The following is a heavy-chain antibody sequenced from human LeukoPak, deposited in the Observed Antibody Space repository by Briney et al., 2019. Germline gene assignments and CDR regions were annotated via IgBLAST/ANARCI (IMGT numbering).Heavy chain of an antibody. CDR2: ISGSGGST. V-gene: IGHV3-23*01. CDR1: GFTFSSYA. J-gene: IGHJ4*02. Sequence: GGSLRLSCAASGFTFSSYAMSWVRQAPGKGLEWVSAISGSGGSTYYADSAKGRFTISRDNSKNTLYLQMNSLRAEDTAVYYCAKSSITMIVVVTPQDYWGQGTLVTVSS. CDR3: AKSSITMIVVVTPQDY. D-gene: IGHD3-22*01.